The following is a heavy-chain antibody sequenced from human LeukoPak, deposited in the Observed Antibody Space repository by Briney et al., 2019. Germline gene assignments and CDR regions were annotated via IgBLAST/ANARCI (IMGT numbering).Heavy chain of an antibody. CDR2: IITIFRTA. Sequence: ASVKLSFTASVGTFTIYAISWVRQAPGHRLEWMGGIITIFRTANYSKNLHGKVTITADESTSTAYMELSSLRSEDTAVYYCATDREAGTTRSHYAFDIWGQGTMVTVSS. CDR1: VGTFTIYA. D-gene: IGHD1-1*01. J-gene: IGHJ3*02. V-gene: IGHV1-69*13. CDR3: ATDREAGTTRSHYAFDI.